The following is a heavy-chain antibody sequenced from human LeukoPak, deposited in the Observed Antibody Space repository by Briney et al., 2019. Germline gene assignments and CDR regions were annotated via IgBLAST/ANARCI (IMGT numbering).Heavy chain of an antibody. V-gene: IGHV4-59*13. CDR2: IYYSGSA. CDR3: AREYYGSGNSSPSHSDY. CDR1: XXSISSYY. J-gene: IGHJ4*02. Sequence: XCXVSXXSISSYYWSWIRQSPGKGLEWIGYIYYSGSANYNPSLESRVTISVDTSKNQFSLKLSSVTAADTAVYYCAREYYGSGNSSPSHSDYWGQGTLVTVSS. D-gene: IGHD3-10*01.